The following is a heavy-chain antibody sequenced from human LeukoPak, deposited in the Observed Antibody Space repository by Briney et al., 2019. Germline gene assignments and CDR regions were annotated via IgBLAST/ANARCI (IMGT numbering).Heavy chain of an antibody. CDR1: GGSFSGYY. D-gene: IGHD2-15*01. Sequence: SETLSLTCAVYGGSFSGYYWSWIRQPAGKGLEWIGRIYTSGSTNYNPSLKSRVTISVDTSKNQFSLKLSSVTAADTAVYYCAREGRYCSGGSCHFDYWGQGTLVTVSS. J-gene: IGHJ4*02. V-gene: IGHV4-4*07. CDR2: IYTSGST. CDR3: AREGRYCSGGSCHFDY.